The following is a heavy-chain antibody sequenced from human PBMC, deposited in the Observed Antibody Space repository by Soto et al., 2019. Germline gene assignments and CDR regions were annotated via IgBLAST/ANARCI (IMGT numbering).Heavy chain of an antibody. CDR3: ARVRGYYDSSGYYYGFDD. CDR2: IYYSGST. CDR1: GGSISSYY. V-gene: IGHV4-59*01. Sequence: SETLSLTCTVSGGSISSYYWSWIRQPPGKGLEWIGYIYYSGSTNYNPSLKSRVTISVDTSKNQFSLKLSSVTAADTAVYYCARVRGYYDSSGYYYGFDDWGQGTLVTVSS. J-gene: IGHJ4*02. D-gene: IGHD3-22*01.